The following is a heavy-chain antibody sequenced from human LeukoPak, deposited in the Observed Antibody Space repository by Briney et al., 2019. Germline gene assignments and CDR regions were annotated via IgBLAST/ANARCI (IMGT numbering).Heavy chain of an antibody. CDR3: ARGGYDFWSGSLYYYYYMNV. CDR2: IIPIFGTA. CDR1: GGTFSSYA. J-gene: IGHJ6*03. V-gene: IGHV1-69*13. Sequence: ASVKVSCKASGGTFSSYAISWVRQAPGQGLEWMGGIIPIFGTANYAQKFQGRVTITADESTSTAYMELSSLRSEDTAVYYCARGGYDFWSGSLYYYYYMNVWGKGTTVTVSS. D-gene: IGHD3-3*01.